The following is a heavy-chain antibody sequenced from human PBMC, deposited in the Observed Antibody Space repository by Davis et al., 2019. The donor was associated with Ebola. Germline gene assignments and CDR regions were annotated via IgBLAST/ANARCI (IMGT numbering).Heavy chain of an antibody. CDR1: GFTFNNYW. CDR2: INGDGSKI. CDR3: VKNSGWYKLDC. V-gene: IGHV3-7*01. D-gene: IGHD6-19*01. Sequence: PGGSLRLPCAASGFTFNNYWMTWVRQAPGKGLEWVANINGDGSKIGYVGSVKGRFTISRDNAKNSLYLQMDSLRGEDTAVYYCVKNSGWYKLDCWGQGTLVTVSS. J-gene: IGHJ4*02.